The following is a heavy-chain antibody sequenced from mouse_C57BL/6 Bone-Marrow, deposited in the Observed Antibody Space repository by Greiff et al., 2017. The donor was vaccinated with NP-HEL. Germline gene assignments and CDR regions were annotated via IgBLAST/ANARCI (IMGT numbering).Heavy chain of an antibody. CDR1: GFNIKDDY. J-gene: IGHJ3*01. D-gene: IGHD2-4*01. Sequence: EVQLQQSGAELVRPGASVKLSCTASGFNIKDDYMHWVKQRPEQGLERIGWIDPENGDTEYASKFQVKATITADTSSNTAYLQLSSLTSEDTAVYYCTTNYDEASWFAYWGQVTLVTVSA. CDR3: TTNYDEASWFAY. CDR2: IDPENGDT. V-gene: IGHV14-4*01.